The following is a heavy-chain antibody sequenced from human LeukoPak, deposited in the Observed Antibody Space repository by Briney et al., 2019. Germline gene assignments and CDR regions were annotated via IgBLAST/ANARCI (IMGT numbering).Heavy chain of an antibody. Sequence: GGSLRLSCAASGFTFSSYWMSWVRQAPGKGLEWVANIDQDGSEKSFVVSVKGRFTVSRDNSKNTLYLQMNSLRAEDTAVYYCAKDRGTVTSYWGQGTLVTVSS. CDR1: GFTFSSYW. D-gene: IGHD4-17*01. CDR2: IDQDGSEK. CDR3: AKDRGTVTSY. V-gene: IGHV3-7*03. J-gene: IGHJ4*02.